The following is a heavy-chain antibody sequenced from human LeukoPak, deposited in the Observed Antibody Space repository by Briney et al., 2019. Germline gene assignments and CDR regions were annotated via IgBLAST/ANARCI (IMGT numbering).Heavy chain of an antibody. CDR3: ARHVSSSNEDY. D-gene: IGHD2-8*01. Sequence: ASVKVSCKASGYTFTNYYMHWVRQAPGQGLEWMGWINPSSGGTNFAQKFQGRVTMTRDTSISAAYMELRSLGSDDTAVYYCARHVSSSNEDYWGQGTLVTVSS. V-gene: IGHV1-2*02. CDR1: GYTFTNYY. CDR2: INPSSGGT. J-gene: IGHJ4*02.